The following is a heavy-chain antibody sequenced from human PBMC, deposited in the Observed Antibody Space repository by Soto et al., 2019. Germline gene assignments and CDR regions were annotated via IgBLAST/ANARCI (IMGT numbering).Heavy chain of an antibody. J-gene: IGHJ4*02. CDR1: GGSISSYY. Sequence: SETLSLTCTVSGGSISSYYWSWIRQPPGKGLEWIGYIYYSGSTNYNPSLKSRVTISVDTSKNQFSLKLSSVTAADTAVYYCARRVYGGNSVFDYWGQGTLVTVSS. CDR3: ARRVYGGNSVFDY. V-gene: IGHV4-59*08. D-gene: IGHD4-17*01. CDR2: IYYSGST.